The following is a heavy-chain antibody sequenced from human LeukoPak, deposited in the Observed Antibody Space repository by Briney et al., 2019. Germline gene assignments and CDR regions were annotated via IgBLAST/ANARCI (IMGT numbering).Heavy chain of an antibody. J-gene: IGHJ4*02. Sequence: PGRSLRLSCAASGFTFSNFGMNWVRQAPGKGLEWVAVISYDGSKKYYAESVKGRFTISRDNSNNTLYLQMNSLRDEDTAVYYCAKTYYDFWSGYYDYWGQGTLVTVSS. D-gene: IGHD3-3*01. V-gene: IGHV3-30*18. CDR2: ISYDGSKK. CDR3: AKTYYDFWSGYYDY. CDR1: GFTFSNFG.